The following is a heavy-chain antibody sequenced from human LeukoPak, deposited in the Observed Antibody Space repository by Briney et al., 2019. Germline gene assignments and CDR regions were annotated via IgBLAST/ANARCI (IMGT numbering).Heavy chain of an antibody. J-gene: IGHJ3*02. V-gene: IGHV4-61*08. CDR1: GYSISGGYY. CDR2: IFYTGST. Sequence: PSETLSLTCTVSGYSISGGYYWGWIRQPPGKGLEWIGYIFYTGSTNYNPSLQSRVTISVDTSKNQFSLKLSSVTAADTAVYYCAREAGGQQLVYAFDIWGQGTMVTVSS. D-gene: IGHD6-13*01. CDR3: AREAGGQQLVYAFDI.